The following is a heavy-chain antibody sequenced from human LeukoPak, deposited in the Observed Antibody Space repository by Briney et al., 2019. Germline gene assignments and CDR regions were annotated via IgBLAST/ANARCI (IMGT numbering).Heavy chain of an antibody. Sequence: ASVKVSCKASGYTFTSYAMHWVRQAPGQRLEWMGWINAGNGNTNYAQKLQGRVTMTTDTSASTAYMELRSLRSDDTAVYYCARSLDFWSGYYTGISGYWGQGTLVTVSS. V-gene: IGHV1-3*01. CDR3: ARSLDFWSGYYTGISGY. CDR1: GYTFTSYA. D-gene: IGHD3-3*01. CDR2: INAGNGNT. J-gene: IGHJ4*02.